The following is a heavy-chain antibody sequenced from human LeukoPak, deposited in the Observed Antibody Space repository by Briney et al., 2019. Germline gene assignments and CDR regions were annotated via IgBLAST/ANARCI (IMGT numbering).Heavy chain of an antibody. V-gene: IGHV4-39*01. CDR2: IYYSGST. CDR1: GGSISSSSYY. CDR3: ARQNPLDAFDI. J-gene: IGHJ3*02. Sequence: SETLSLTCTVSGGSISSSSYYWVWLRQPPGKGLEWIGTIYYSGSTYYNPSLKSRVTISVDTSKNQFSLKLSSVTAADTAVYYCARQNPLDAFDIWGQGTMVTVSS.